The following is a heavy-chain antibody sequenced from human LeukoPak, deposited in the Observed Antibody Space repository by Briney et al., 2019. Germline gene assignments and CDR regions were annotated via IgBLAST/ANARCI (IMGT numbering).Heavy chain of an antibody. Sequence: GGSLRLSCAASGFTFSGSAMHWVRQASGKGLEWIGRIRSKAHSYATAYSASVKGRFTISRDDSKNTAYLQMNSLKTEDTAVYYCTRSPVVDCGGDCWGQGTLVIVSS. J-gene: IGHJ4*02. D-gene: IGHD2-21*01. CDR1: GFTFSGSA. CDR2: IRSKAHSYAT. CDR3: TRSPVVDCGGDC. V-gene: IGHV3-73*01.